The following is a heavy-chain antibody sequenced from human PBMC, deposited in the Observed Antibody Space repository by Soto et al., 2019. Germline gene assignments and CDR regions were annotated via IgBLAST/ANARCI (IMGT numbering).Heavy chain of an antibody. CDR1: GFTFRDYY. V-gene: IGHV3-11*01. Sequence: PGGFLRLSCAASGFTFRDYYMSWIRQAPGKGLEWVSYISSSGSTIYYADSVKGRFTSSRDNAKNSLYLQMNSLRAEDTAVYYCARAIVVLIANRVYFDYWGQGTLVTVSS. CDR3: ARAIVVLIANRVYFDY. J-gene: IGHJ4*02. CDR2: ISSSGSTI. D-gene: IGHD2-21*01.